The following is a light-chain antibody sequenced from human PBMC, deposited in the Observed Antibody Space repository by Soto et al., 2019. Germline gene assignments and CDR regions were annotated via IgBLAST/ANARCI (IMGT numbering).Light chain of an antibody. CDR3: QQYDSWRYT. V-gene: IGKV3-20*01. CDR2: GVS. J-gene: IGKJ2*01. CDR1: QTITSFY. Sequence: IVLTQSPGTLSLSPGERATLTCRASQTITSFYLAWYQQKPGQAPRLLIYGVSTRATGIPARFSGRGSGTDFTLTISSLQSEDFAVYYCQQYDSWRYTFGQGTKVDIK.